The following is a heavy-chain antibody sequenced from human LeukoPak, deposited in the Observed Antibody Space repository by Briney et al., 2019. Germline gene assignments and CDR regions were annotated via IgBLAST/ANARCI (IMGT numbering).Heavy chain of an antibody. Sequence: PGGSLRLSCAASGFTFRSYAVNWVRQAPGKGLEWVSTISSSGSSTYYADSVKGRFTTSRDNSKNTVYLLMNSLRAEDTAVYYCAKDGPASWGYFDYWGQGTPVTVSS. D-gene: IGHD3-16*01. CDR3: AKDGPASWGYFDY. J-gene: IGHJ4*02. CDR1: GFTFRSYA. CDR2: ISSSGSST. V-gene: IGHV3-23*01.